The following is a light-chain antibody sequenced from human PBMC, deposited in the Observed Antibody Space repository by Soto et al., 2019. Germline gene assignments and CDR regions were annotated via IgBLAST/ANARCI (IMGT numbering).Light chain of an antibody. Sequence: VVMTQSPATLSLSPWERATLSCRASQGLNRNLAWYHHKPGQAPRLLIYGVFTRATGIPGRFSGGSSGTEFTLTINGLQSEDFGVYYCHQYNNWPRTFGQGTKVDIK. J-gene: IGKJ1*01. CDR2: GVF. V-gene: IGKV3-15*01. CDR3: HQYNNWPRT. CDR1: QGLNRN.